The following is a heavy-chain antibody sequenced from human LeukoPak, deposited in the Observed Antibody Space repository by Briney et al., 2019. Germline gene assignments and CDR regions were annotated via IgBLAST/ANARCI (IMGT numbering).Heavy chain of an antibody. CDR2: ISGSGGST. CDR3: AKDLTDYYYYYGMDV. J-gene: IGHJ6*02. Sequence: GGSLRLSCAASGFTFSSYAMSWVRQAPGKGLEWVSAISGSGGSTYYADSVKGRFTISRDNSKNTLYLQMNSLRAEDTAVFYCAKDLTDYYYYYGMDVWGQGTTVTVSS. V-gene: IGHV3-23*01. D-gene: IGHD1-14*01. CDR1: GFTFSSYA.